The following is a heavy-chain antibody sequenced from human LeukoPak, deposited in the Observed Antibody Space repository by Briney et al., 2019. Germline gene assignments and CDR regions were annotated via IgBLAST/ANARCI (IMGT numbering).Heavy chain of an antibody. CDR1: GFTFSSYA. CDR2: ISGSGGSK. D-gene: IGHD2-8*01. J-gene: IGHJ4*02. CDR3: AKGRLIRWCFDY. V-gene: IGHV3-23*01. Sequence: QPGGSLRLSCAASGFTFSSYAMSWVRQAPGKGLEWVSAISGSGGSKYYADSVKGRFTISRDNSKNTLYLQMNSLRAEDTAVYYCAKGRLIRWCFDYWGQGTLVTVSS.